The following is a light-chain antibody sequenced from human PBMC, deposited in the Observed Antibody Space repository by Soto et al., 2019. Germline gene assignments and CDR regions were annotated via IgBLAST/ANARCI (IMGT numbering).Light chain of an antibody. Sequence: DIVMTQSPDSLAVSLGERATINCKSSQSVLYSSNNKNYLAWYQQKPGQSPKLLIYWASTRESGVPDRFSGSGSGTDFTLTISSLQAEDVAVYYCQQYYSTPPTFGGGTKVDNK. CDR3: QQYYSTPPT. J-gene: IGKJ4*01. CDR2: WAS. V-gene: IGKV4-1*01. CDR1: QSVLYSSNNKNY.